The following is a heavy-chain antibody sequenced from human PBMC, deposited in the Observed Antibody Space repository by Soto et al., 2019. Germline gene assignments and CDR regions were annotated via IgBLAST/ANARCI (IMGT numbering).Heavy chain of an antibody. V-gene: IGHV4-39*02. D-gene: IGHD3-10*01. CDR1: GVSVSSRGYY. J-gene: IGHJ4*02. Sequence: QLQLQESGPGLVKPSETLSLTCSVSGVSVSSRGYYWDWIRQPPGKGLEWIGSVAYSGSTYYNPSRNSRVTISEDRSKNAFSLKLDSMTAADTSVYYCARRRTNTDIRPPRGYYFDFWGLGILVTVSS. CDR2: VAYSGST. CDR3: ARRRTNTDIRPPRGYYFDF.